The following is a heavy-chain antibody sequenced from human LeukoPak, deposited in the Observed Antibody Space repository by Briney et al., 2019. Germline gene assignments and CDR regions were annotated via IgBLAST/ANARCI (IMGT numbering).Heavy chain of an antibody. CDR3: ARHGMVAATNYYYYMDV. CDR1: GYRFTSYW. Sequence: GESLKISCKGSGYRFTSYWIGWVRPMPGKGLEWMGIIYPGDSDTRYSPSFQGQVTISADKSISTAYLQWSSLKASDTAMYYCARHGMVAATNYYYYMDVWGKGTTVTVSS. V-gene: IGHV5-51*01. J-gene: IGHJ6*03. D-gene: IGHD6-13*01. CDR2: IYPGDSDT.